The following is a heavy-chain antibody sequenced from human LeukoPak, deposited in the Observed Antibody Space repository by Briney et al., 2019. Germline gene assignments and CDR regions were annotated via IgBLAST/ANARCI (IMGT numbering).Heavy chain of an antibody. CDR1: GSAISPYY. CDR3: ARHRSGDP. D-gene: IGHD3-10*01. Sequence: KTSETLCLTCTVSGSAISPYYWSWIRQPPGKGLEWIGYIYYSGSTNYNPSLKSRVTISVDTSKNQFSLKLSSVTAADTAVYYCARHRSGDPWGQGTLVTVSS. V-gene: IGHV4-59*08. CDR2: IYYSGST. J-gene: IGHJ5*02.